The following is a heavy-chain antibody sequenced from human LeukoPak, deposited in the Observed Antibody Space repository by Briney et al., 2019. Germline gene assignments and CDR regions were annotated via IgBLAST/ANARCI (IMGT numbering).Heavy chain of an antibody. CDR2: IWYDGSNK. Sequence: GGSLRLSCAASGFTFSSYGMHWVRQAPGKGLEWVAVIWYDGSNKHYADSVKGRFTISRDNSKNTLYLQMNSLRAEDTAVYYCAKDHYGSGSYIDYWGQGTLVTVSS. CDR3: AKDHYGSGSYIDY. J-gene: IGHJ4*02. V-gene: IGHV3-33*06. CDR1: GFTFSSYG. D-gene: IGHD3-10*01.